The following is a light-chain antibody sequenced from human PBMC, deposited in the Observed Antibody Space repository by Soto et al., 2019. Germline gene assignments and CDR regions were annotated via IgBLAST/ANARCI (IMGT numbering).Light chain of an antibody. CDR3: SSFAGGGNPVL. Sequence: QSALTQPPSASGSLGQSVTISCTGTSSDVGGYNYVSWHQQHPGKAPKVMIYEVTKRPPGVPDRFSGSKSGNTASLTVYGLQTEDATDYYCSSFAGGGNPVLLGGGTKLTVL. CDR1: SSDVGGYNY. V-gene: IGLV2-8*01. CDR2: EVT. J-gene: IGLJ2*01.